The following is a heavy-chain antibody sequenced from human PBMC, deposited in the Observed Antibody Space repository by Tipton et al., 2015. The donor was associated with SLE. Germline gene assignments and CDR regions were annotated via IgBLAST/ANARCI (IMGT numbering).Heavy chain of an antibody. J-gene: IGHJ6*04. V-gene: IGHV4-31*03. CDR2: ISYSGGT. CDR1: GASISSGAIY. D-gene: IGHD1-7*01. CDR3: ARATDWNLSPDV. Sequence: TLSLTCSVSGASISSGAIYWSWFRHHPGKGLEWIGYISYSGGTYYNPSLGSRLTISVDTSKDQFSLRLTPVTAADTAVYYCARATDWNLSPDVWGKGTTVTVSS.